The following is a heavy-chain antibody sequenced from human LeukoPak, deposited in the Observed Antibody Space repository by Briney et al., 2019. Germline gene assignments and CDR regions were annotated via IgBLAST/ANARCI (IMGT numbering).Heavy chain of an antibody. Sequence: PGGSLRLSCAASGFTFSNYGMHWVRQAPGKGLEWVAVISNDGSKEYYADSVKGRFTISRDNSKNTLYLQMNSLRTEDTAVYYCARGAGGQWLVRGHYLDFWGHGALVTVSS. CDR2: ISNDGSKE. J-gene: IGHJ4*01. CDR3: ARGAGGQWLVRGHYLDF. V-gene: IGHV3-30*03. D-gene: IGHD6-19*01. CDR1: GFTFSNYG.